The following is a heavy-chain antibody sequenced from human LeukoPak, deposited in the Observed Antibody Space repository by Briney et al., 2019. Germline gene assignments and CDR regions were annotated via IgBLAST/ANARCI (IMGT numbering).Heavy chain of an antibody. D-gene: IGHD3/OR15-3a*01. CDR3: AKDRTGYRYYFDY. CDR1: GFTFSSYD. V-gene: IGHV3-13*03. Sequence: GGSLRLSCAACGFTFSSYDMHWVRQATGKGLAWVSAIGTAGDTYYPGSVKGQFTISRENAKNTLYLQMNSLRAEDTAVYYCAKDRTGYRYYFDYWGQGTLVTVSS. CDR2: IGTAGDT. J-gene: IGHJ4*02.